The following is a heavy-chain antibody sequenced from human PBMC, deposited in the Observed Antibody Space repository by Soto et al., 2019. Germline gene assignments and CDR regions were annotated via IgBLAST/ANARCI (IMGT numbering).Heavy chain of an antibody. D-gene: IGHD3-22*01. V-gene: IGHV3-23*01. J-gene: IGHJ1*01. CDR2: ISGSGGST. CDR1: GFTFSSYA. CDR3: AKDHYYDSSGYYPAEYFQH. Sequence: GGSLRLSCAASGFTFSSYAMSWVRQAPGKGLEWVSAISGSGGSTYYADSVKGRFTISRDNSKNTLYLQMNSLRAEDTAVYYCAKDHYYDSSGYYPAEYFQHWGQGTLVTVSS.